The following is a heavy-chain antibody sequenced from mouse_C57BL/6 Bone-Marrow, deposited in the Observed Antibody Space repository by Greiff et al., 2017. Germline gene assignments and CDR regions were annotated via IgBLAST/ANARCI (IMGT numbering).Heavy chain of an antibody. D-gene: IGHD2-5*01. CDR3: AGGTYYSNSLYAMDY. J-gene: IGHJ4*01. CDR2: ISSGSSTI. V-gene: IGHV5-17*01. Sequence: EVQRVESGGGLVKPGGSLKLSCAASGFTFSDYGMHWVRQAPEKGLEWVAYISSGSSTIYYADTVKGRFTISRDNAKNTLFLQMTRLRSEDTAMYYCAGGTYYSNSLYAMDYWGQGTSVTVSS. CDR1: GFTFSDYG.